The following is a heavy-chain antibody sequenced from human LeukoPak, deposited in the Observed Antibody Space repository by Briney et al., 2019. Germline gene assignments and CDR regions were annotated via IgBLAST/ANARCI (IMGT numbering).Heavy chain of an antibody. CDR1: GYTFTSYD. CDR2: MNPNSGNT. D-gene: IGHD3-10*01. J-gene: IGHJ6*02. Sequence: GASVKVSCKASGYTFTSYDINWVRQATGQGLEWMGWMNPNSGNTGYAQKFQGRVTMTRNTSISTAYMELSSLRSEDTAVYYCARGPPYYYGSGSPHYGMDVWGQGTTVTVSS. V-gene: IGHV1-8*01. CDR3: ARGPPYYYGSGSPHYGMDV.